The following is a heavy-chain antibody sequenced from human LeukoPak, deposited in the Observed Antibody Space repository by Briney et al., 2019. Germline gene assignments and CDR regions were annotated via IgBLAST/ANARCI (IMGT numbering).Heavy chain of an antibody. Sequence: ASVKVSCKASGSTFSTYAIHWVRQAPGQRLEWMGWINAGNGNTKYSQKFQGRVTITRDTSASTAYMELSSLRSEDTAVYYCARDDDDSSGLFDYWGQGTLVTISS. V-gene: IGHV1-3*01. CDR1: GSTFSTYA. J-gene: IGHJ4*02. CDR2: INAGNGNT. CDR3: ARDDDDSSGLFDY. D-gene: IGHD3-22*01.